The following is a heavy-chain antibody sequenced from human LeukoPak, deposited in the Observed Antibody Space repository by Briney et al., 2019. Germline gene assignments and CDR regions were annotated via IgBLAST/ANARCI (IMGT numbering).Heavy chain of an antibody. Sequence: SETLSLTCTVSGGSISSGDYYWSWIRQPPGKGLEWIGYIYYSGSTYYNPSLKSRVTISVDTSKNQFSLKLSSVTAADTAVYYCARDKIRMGGVDYWGQGTLVTVSS. CDR2: IYYSGST. CDR1: GGSISSGDYY. V-gene: IGHV4-30-4*01. D-gene: IGHD2-8*02. CDR3: ARDKIRMGGVDY. J-gene: IGHJ4*02.